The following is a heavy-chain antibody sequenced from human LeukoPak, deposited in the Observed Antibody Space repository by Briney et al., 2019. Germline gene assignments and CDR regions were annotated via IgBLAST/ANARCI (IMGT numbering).Heavy chain of an antibody. CDR3: ARVGALRIQLWLPY. V-gene: IGHV1-2*02. D-gene: IGHD5-18*01. CDR1: GGTFSSYA. Sequence: ASVKVSCKASGGTFSSYAISWVRQAPGQGLEWMGGINPNSGGTNYAQKFQGRVTMTRDTSISTAYMELSRLRSDDTAVYYCARVGALRIQLWLPYWGQGTLVTVSS. CDR2: INPNSGGT. J-gene: IGHJ4*02.